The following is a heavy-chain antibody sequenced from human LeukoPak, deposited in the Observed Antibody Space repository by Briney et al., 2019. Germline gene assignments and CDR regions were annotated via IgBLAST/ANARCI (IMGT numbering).Heavy chain of an antibody. V-gene: IGHV1-8*01. CDR1: GYTFTSYD. J-gene: IGHJ6*02. Sequence: ASVKVSCKASGYTFTSYDINWVRQATGQGLEWMGWMNPNSGNTGYAQKFQGRVTMTRDTSISTAYMELSSLRSEDTAVYYCARTKSYDFWSGYYTGYYYGMDVWGQGTTVTVSS. CDR2: MNPNSGNT. CDR3: ARTKSYDFWSGYYTGYYYGMDV. D-gene: IGHD3-3*01.